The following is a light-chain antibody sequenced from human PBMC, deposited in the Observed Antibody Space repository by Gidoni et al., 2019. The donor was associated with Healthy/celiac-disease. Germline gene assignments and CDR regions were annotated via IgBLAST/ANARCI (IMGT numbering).Light chain of an antibody. J-gene: IGKJ3*01. V-gene: IGKV3-11*01. CDR1: QSVSSY. CDR2: DAS. CDR3: QQRSVPIT. Sequence: EIVLTQSPATLSLSPGERATLSCRASQSVSSYLAWYQQKPGQAPRLLIYDASNRATGIPARFSGSGSGTDFTLTISSLEPEDFAVYYCQQRSVPITFGPGTKVDIK.